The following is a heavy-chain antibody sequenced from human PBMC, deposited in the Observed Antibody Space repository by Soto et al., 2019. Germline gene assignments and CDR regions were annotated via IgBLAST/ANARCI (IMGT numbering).Heavy chain of an antibody. CDR2: ISAYNGNT. V-gene: IGHV1-18*01. J-gene: IGHJ2*01. CDR1: GYTFTSYG. D-gene: IGHD1-20*01. CDR3: AKYNWNDVGRWYFDL. Sequence: QVQLGQSGAEVKKPGASVKVSCKASGYTFTSYGISWVRQAPGQGLEWMGWISAYNGNTNYAQKLQGRVTMTTDTSTSPAYIELRSLRYDDTAVYYCAKYNWNDVGRWYFDLLGRGTLVTVS.